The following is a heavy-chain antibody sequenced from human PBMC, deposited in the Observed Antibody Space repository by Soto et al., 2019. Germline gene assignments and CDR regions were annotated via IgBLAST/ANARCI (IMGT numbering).Heavy chain of an antibody. CDR2: IYYSGTT. CDR3: ARAVRGYTHDAVDY. Sequence: LSLTCTVSGVSISSPDSYWSWIRQPPGEGLEWIGYIYYSGTTYFNPSLQSRITMFVDTAKSQFSLRLSSVTAADRAVYYCARAVRGYTHDAVDYWGQGTQVTVSS. CDR1: GVSISSPDSY. V-gene: IGHV4-30-4*01. J-gene: IGHJ4*02. D-gene: IGHD5-12*01.